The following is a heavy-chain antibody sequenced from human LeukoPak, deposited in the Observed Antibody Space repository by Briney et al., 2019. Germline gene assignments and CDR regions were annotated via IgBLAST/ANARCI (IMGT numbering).Heavy chain of an antibody. CDR2: INHSGST. Sequence: SETLSLTCAVYGGSFSGYYWSWIRQPPGKGLEWIGEINHSGSTNYNPSLKSRVTISVDTSKNQFSLKLSSVTAADTAVYYCARHDSYDYVWGSYRYSWFDPWGQGTLVTVSS. V-gene: IGHV4-34*01. CDR1: GGSFSGYY. J-gene: IGHJ5*02. CDR3: ARHDSYDYVWGSYRYSWFDP. D-gene: IGHD3-16*02.